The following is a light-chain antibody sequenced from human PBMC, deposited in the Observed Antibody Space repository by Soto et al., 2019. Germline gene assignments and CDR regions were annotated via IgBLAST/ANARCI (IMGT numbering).Light chain of an antibody. CDR3: ASWDDSLKGPV. Sequence: QSVLTQPPSAYGTPGQRVTISCSGSSSNVGGNPVNWYQHVPTTAPKLLIYTNTQRPSGVPDRFSGSKSGTSASLAISGLQSEDEADYYCASWDDSLKGPVFGTGTKVTVL. CDR2: TNT. CDR1: SSNVGGNP. J-gene: IGLJ1*01. V-gene: IGLV1-44*01.